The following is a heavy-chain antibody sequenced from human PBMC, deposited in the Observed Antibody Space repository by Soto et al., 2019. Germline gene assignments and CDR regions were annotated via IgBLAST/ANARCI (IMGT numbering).Heavy chain of an antibody. CDR2: IYTSGST. J-gene: IGHJ5*02. CDR1: GGSISSYY. V-gene: IGHV4-4*07. CDR3: AREVWDNIVVVVAAGPNWFDP. D-gene: IGHD2-15*01. Sequence: QVQLQESGPGLVKPSETLSLTCTVSGGSISSYYWSWIRQPAGKGLEWIGRIYTSGSTNYNPSLKIRVTRSVDTSKNQFSLKLSSVTAADTAVYYCAREVWDNIVVVVAAGPNWFDPWGQGSLVTVSS.